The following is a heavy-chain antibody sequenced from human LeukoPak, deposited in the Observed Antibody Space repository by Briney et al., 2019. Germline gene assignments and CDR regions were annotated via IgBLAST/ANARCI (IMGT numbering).Heavy chain of an antibody. V-gene: IGHV4-34*01. D-gene: IGHD3-10*01. J-gene: IGHJ2*01. CDR2: INHSGST. CDR1: GGSFSGYY. Sequence: PSEILSLTCAVYGGSFSGYYWSWIRQPPGKGLEWIGEINHSGSTNYNPSLKSRVTISVDTSKNQFSLKLSSVTAADTAVYYCARGSPPYYYGSGSRRYFDLWGRGTLVTVSS. CDR3: ARGSPPYYYGSGSRRYFDL.